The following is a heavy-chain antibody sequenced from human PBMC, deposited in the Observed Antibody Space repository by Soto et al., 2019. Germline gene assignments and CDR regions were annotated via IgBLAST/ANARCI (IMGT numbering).Heavy chain of an antibody. D-gene: IGHD2-2*01. CDR1: GFTFSSYS. V-gene: IGHV3-21*01. J-gene: IGHJ6*02. CDR3: ARSRYQLLSYYYYGMDV. CDR2: ISSSSSYI. Sequence: GSLRLSCAASGFTFSSYSMNWVRPAPGKGLEWVSSISSSSSYIYYADSVKGRFTISRDNAKNSLYLQMNSLRAEDTAVYYCARSRYQLLSYYYYGMDVWGQGTTVTVSS.